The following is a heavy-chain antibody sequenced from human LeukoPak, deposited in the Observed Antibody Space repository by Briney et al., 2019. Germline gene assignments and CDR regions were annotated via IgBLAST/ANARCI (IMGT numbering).Heavy chain of an antibody. CDR1: GGSLSRYY. V-gene: IGHV4-59*08. CDR2: IYYSGST. D-gene: IGHD6-19*01. Sequence: PSETPSLTCTVSGGSLSRYYCSWVRQPPGKGVGWIGYIYYSGSTNYSPSLKSRVTISVDTSKNQFSLKLSSVTAADTAVYYCARQGSGWYDYWGQGTLVTVSS. J-gene: IGHJ4*02. CDR3: ARQGSGWYDY.